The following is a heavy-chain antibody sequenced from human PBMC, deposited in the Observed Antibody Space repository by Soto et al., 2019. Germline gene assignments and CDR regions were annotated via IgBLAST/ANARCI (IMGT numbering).Heavy chain of an antibody. CDR2: ISYDGSNK. J-gene: IGHJ6*02. CDR3: AKSSRITIFGVVIPACMDV. Sequence: LRLSCAASGFTFSSYGMHWVRQAPGKGLEWVAVISYDGSNKYYADSVKGRFTISRDNSKNTLYLQMNSLRAEDTAVYYCAKSSRITIFGVVIPACMDVWGQGTTVTVSS. D-gene: IGHD3-3*01. CDR1: GFTFSSYG. V-gene: IGHV3-30*18.